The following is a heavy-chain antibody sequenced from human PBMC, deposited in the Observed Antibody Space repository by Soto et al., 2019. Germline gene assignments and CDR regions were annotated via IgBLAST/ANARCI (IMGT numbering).Heavy chain of an antibody. V-gene: IGHV4-34*01. CDR1: GGSFSGYY. J-gene: IGHJ4*02. CDR2: INHSGST. Sequence: SETLSLTCAVYGGSFSGYYWSWIRQPPGKGLEWIGEINHSGSTNYNPSPKSRVTISVDTDKNKFSLKLSSVTAADTAVYYCARGRASFGVVTSPFDYWGQGTLVTVSS. CDR3: ARGRASFGVVTSPFDY. D-gene: IGHD3-3*01.